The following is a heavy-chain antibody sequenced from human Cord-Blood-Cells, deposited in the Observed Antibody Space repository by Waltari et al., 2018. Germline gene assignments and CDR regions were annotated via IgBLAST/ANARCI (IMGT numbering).Heavy chain of an antibody. CDR2: INHSGST. D-gene: IGHD2-15*01. CDR1: GGSFGGYY. V-gene: IGHV4-34*01. Sequence: QVQLQQWGAGLLTPAETRSLTCAVYGGSFGGYYWSCLRLLLGQGLEWIGEINHSGSTNYNPSLKSRVTISVDTSKNQFSLKLSSVTAADTAVYYCARGAYCSGGSCYWIDYWGQGTLVTVSS. J-gene: IGHJ4*02. CDR3: ARGAYCSGGSCYWIDY.